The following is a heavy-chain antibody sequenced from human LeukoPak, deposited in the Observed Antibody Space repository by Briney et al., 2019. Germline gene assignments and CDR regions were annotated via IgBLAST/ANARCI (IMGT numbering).Heavy chain of an antibody. Sequence: SETLSLTCTVSGGSISSYYWSWIRQPPGKGLEWIGYIYYSGSTNYNPSLKSRVTISVDTSKNQFSLKLSSVTAADTAVYYCARQEEGSSSWYMGGAWFDPWGQGTLVTV. CDR1: GGSISSYY. J-gene: IGHJ5*02. V-gene: IGHV4-59*08. CDR3: ARQEEGSSSWYMGGAWFDP. D-gene: IGHD6-13*01. CDR2: IYYSGST.